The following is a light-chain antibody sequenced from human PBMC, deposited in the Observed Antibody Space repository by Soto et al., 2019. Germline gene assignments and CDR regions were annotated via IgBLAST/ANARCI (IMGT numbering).Light chain of an antibody. CDR3: WSYDGGRRVVV. Sequence: QSVLTQPPSVSGAPGQRVTISCTGSSSNIGAGYDVHWYQQLPGTAPKLLIYGNSNRPSGVPDRFSGSTSGTSASLATAGLQAEDEADYYSWSYDGGRRVVVFGGGTKVTVL. CDR2: GNS. CDR1: SSNIGAGYD. J-gene: IGLJ2*01. V-gene: IGLV1-40*01.